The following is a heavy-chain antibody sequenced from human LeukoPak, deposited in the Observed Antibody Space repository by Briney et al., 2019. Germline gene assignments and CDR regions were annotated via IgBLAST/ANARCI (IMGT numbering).Heavy chain of an antibody. CDR1: GFTFSSYA. J-gene: IGHJ4*02. D-gene: IGHD6-13*01. CDR3: AKIVAAAGRFFGY. Sequence: GGSLRLSCAASGFTFSSYAMSWARQAPGKGLEWVSAISGSGGSTYYADSVKGRFTISRDNSKNTLYLQMNSLRAEDTAVYYCAKIVAAAGRFFGYWGQGTLVTVSS. CDR2: ISGSGGST. V-gene: IGHV3-23*01.